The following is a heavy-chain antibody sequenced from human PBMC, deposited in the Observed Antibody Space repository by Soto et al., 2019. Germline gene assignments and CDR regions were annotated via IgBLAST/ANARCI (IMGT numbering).Heavy chain of an antibody. V-gene: IGHV1-2*02. Sequence: GASVKVSCKASGYTFTGYYMHWVRQAPGQGLEWMGWINPNSGGTNYAQKFQGRVTMTRDTSISTAYMELSRLRSDDTAVYYCARKLGYDFWGGYYRTRKPNWFDPWGQGTLVTVSS. D-gene: IGHD3-3*01. CDR2: INPNSGGT. CDR3: ARKLGYDFWGGYYRTRKPNWFDP. J-gene: IGHJ5*02. CDR1: GYTFTGYY.